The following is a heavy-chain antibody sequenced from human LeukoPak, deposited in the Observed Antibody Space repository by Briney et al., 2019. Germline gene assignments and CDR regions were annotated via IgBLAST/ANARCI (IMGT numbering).Heavy chain of an antibody. CDR3: AAGGVIPQDYYYGMDV. V-gene: IGHV3-21*01. CDR2: ISSSSSYI. D-gene: IGHD3-16*02. CDR1: GFTSSSYS. Sequence: GGSLRLSCAASGFTSSSYSMNWVRQAPGKGLEWVSSISSSSSYIYYADSVKGRFTISRDNAKNSLYLQMNSLRAEDTAVYYCAAGGVIPQDYYYGMDVWGKGTTVTVSS. J-gene: IGHJ6*04.